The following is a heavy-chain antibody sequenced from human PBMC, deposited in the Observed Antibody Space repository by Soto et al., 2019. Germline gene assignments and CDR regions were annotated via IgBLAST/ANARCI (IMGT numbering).Heavy chain of an antibody. CDR2: IYTGGST. Sequence: EVPLVESGGGLVQPGGSLRLSCAASGFTVSSNYMSWVRQAPGKGLVWVSVIYTGGSTSYADSVKGRFTISRDNSKNTVYLQMNSLRAEDTAVYYCARAGVESEHYFDYWGQGTMVTVSS. CDR3: ARAGVESEHYFDY. CDR1: GFTVSSNY. D-gene: IGHD7-27*01. V-gene: IGHV3-66*01. J-gene: IGHJ4*02.